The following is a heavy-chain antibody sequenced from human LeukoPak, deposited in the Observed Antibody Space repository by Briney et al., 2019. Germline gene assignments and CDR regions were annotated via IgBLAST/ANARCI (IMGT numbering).Heavy chain of an antibody. CDR3: ARSVSSWKDAFDI. Sequence: GGSLRLSCAASGFTFSAYGMTWVRQAPGKGLEWVSAISGSAAATFYADSVKGRFTISRDNSRNTLYLQMNSLRAEDTAVYYCARSVSSWKDAFDIWGQGTMVTVSS. D-gene: IGHD6-13*01. CDR2: ISGSAAAT. CDR1: GFTFSAYG. V-gene: IGHV3-23*01. J-gene: IGHJ3*02.